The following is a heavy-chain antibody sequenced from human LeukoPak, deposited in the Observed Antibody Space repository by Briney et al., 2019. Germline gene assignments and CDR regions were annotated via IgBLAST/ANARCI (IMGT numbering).Heavy chain of an antibody. V-gene: IGHV3-23*01. CDR3: ARASCGGNCYYMFDS. Sequence: GGSLRLSCAASGFDFSNHAMSWIRQAPGKGLEWDSGSSGRNERIIYADSVKGRFTISRDNSKNTLYLQMNSLTAEDTAVYYCARASCGGNCYYMFDSWGQGTLVTVSS. D-gene: IGHD2-21*01. CDR2: SSGRNERI. J-gene: IGHJ4*02. CDR1: GFDFSNHA.